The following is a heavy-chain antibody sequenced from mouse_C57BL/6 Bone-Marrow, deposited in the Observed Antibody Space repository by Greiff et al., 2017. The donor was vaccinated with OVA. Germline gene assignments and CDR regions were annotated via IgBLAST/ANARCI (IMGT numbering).Heavy chain of an antibody. V-gene: IGHV1-81*01. D-gene: IGHD2-10*02. CDR2: IYPRSGNT. Sequence: VKLQESGAELARPGASVKLSCKASGYTFTSYGISWVKQRTGQGLEWIGEIYPRSGNTYYNEKFKGKATLTADKSSSTAYMELRSLTSEDSAVYFCARTESSYYFDYWGQGTTLTVSS. J-gene: IGHJ2*01. CDR1: GYTFTSYG. CDR3: ARTESSYYFDY.